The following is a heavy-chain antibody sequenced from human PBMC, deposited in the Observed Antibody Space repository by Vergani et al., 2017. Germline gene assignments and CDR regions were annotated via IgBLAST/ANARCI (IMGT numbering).Heavy chain of an antibody. V-gene: IGHV4-34*01. Sequence: QVQLQQWGGGLLKPSETLSLTCVVNGESFTSYHWTWIRQSPGEGLEWVGDIDHTGRPDYNPSLKSRITMSVDKSRNHFSLTVDSVTATDTAIYFCARVNTETNGHLYYYYYMDVWGQGTAVTVS. CDR1: GESFTSYH. CDR2: IDHTGRP. CDR3: ARVNTETNGHLYYYYYMDV. J-gene: IGHJ6*03. D-gene: IGHD4-11*01.